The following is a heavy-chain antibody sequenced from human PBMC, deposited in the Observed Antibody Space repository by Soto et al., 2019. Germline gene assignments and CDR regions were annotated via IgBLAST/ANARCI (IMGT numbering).Heavy chain of an antibody. CDR1: GFTFSSYS. J-gene: IGHJ3*02. D-gene: IGHD2-15*01. CDR3: ASQLPVVVAARAFDI. V-gene: IGHV3-48*01. CDR2: ISISSSTI. Sequence: EVQLVESGGGLVQPGGSLRLSCAASGFTFSSYSMNWVRQAPGKGLEWVSYISISSSTIYYAVSVKGRFTISRDNAKNSLYLQMNSLRAEDTAVYYCASQLPVVVAARAFDIWGQGTMVTVSS.